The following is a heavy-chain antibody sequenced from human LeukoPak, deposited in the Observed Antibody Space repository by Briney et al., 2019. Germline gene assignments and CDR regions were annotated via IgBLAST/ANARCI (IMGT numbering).Heavy chain of an antibody. J-gene: IGHJ5*02. Sequence: SVKVSCKXSGYSFTTYAISWVRQAPGQGLEWMGGIIPIFGTANYAQKFQGRVTITRDESTSTAYMELSSLRSEDTAVYYCARRGYSYGSNWFDPWGQGTLVTVSS. CDR3: ARRGYSYGSNWFDP. CDR2: IIPIFGTA. V-gene: IGHV1-69*05. D-gene: IGHD5-18*01. CDR1: GYSFTTYA.